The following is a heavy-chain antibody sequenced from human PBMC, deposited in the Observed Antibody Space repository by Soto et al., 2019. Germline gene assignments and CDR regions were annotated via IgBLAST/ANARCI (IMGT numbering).Heavy chain of an antibody. V-gene: IGHV4-34*01. J-gene: IGHJ5*02. Sequence: QVQLQQWGAGLLKPSETLSLTCAVYGGSFSGYYWSWIRQPPGKGLEWIGEINHSGSTNYNPSLKSRVTISVDTSKNQFSLKLSSVTAADTAVYYCARGKALMITFGGVIRFDPWGQGTLVTVSS. CDR2: INHSGST. CDR1: GGSFSGYY. CDR3: ARGKALMITFGGVIRFDP. D-gene: IGHD3-16*02.